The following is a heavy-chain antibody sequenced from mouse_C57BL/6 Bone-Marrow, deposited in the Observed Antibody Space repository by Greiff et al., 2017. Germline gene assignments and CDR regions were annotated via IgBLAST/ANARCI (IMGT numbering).Heavy chain of an antibody. CDR3: TRCYYGSSYGAMDY. D-gene: IGHD1-1*01. V-gene: IGHV1-5*01. CDR1: GYTFTSYW. CDR2: IYPGNSDT. J-gene: IGHJ4*01. Sequence: VQLQQSGTVLARPGASVKMSCKTSGYTFTSYWMHWVKQRPGQGLEWIGAIYPGNSDTSYNQKFKGKAKLTAVTSASTAYMELSSLTNEDSAVYYCTRCYYGSSYGAMDYWGQGTSVTVSS.